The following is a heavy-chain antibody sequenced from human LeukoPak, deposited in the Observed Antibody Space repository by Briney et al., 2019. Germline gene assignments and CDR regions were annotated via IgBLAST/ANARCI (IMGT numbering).Heavy chain of an antibody. J-gene: IGHJ4*02. CDR2: IWYDGSKK. CDR1: GFIFSSYG. CDR3: AKDPPPAANTDS. Sequence: PGGSLRLSCAASGFIFSSYGMHWVRQAPGKGLEWVAVIWYDGSKKYYADSVKGRFIISRDNSKNTLYLQMNSLRAEDTAVYYCAKDPPPAANTDSWGQGTLVTVSS. V-gene: IGHV3-33*06. D-gene: IGHD2-2*01.